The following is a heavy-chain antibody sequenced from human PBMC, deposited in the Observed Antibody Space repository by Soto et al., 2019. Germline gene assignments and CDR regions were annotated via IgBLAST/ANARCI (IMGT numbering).Heavy chain of an antibody. CDR1: GGSFSGFY. D-gene: IGHD2-21*02. Sequence: SETLSLTCAVSGGSFSGFYWTWIRQPPGEGLEWIGEINHSGTTNFNPSLRSRLTISLDSSKKHFSLKLTSMTAADAAVYYCARADRTLVTSYGLDVWGQGTTVTSP. V-gene: IGHV4-34*01. CDR2: INHSGTT. CDR3: ARADRTLVTSYGLDV. J-gene: IGHJ6*02.